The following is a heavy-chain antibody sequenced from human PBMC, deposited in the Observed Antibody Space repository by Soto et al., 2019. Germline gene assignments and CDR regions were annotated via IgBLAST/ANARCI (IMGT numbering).Heavy chain of an antibody. CDR2: IIPMFGSA. D-gene: IGHD3-3*01. V-gene: IGHV1-69*13. CDR3: AVSLYGVVLHYYYRMDV. J-gene: IGHJ6*02. CDR1: GGSFSSFA. Sequence: GASVKVSCKASGGSFSSFAFSWVRQAPGQGLEWMGGIIPMFGSANYAQEILGRVTFTAEDSTTTAFMEISALTFEDTAFYYCAVSLYGVVLHYYYRMDVWGPVTSVTVSS.